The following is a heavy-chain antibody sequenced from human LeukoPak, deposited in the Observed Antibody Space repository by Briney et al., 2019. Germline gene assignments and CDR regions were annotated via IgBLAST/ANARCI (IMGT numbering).Heavy chain of an antibody. J-gene: IGHJ4*02. Sequence: SETLSLTCAVYGGSFSGYYWSWIRQPPGKGLVWIGEINHSGSTNYNPSLKSRVTISVDTSKNQFSLKLSSVTAADTAVYYCARGRGSGSYYYLFDYWGQGTLVTVSS. D-gene: IGHD3-10*01. CDR1: GGSFSGYY. CDR2: INHSGST. CDR3: ARGRGSGSYYYLFDY. V-gene: IGHV4-34*01.